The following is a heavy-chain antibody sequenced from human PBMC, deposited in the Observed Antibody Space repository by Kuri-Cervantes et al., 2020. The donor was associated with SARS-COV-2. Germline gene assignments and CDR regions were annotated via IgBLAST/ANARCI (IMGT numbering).Heavy chain of an antibody. CDR3: ARDAYTIFGVVIDAFDY. V-gene: IGHV1-2*02. D-gene: IGHD3-3*01. Sequence: ASVKVSCKASGYTFTGYYMHWVRQAPGQGLEWMGWINPNSGGTNYAQKFQGRVTMTRDTSISTAYMELSRLRSDDTAVYYCARDAYTIFGVVIDAFDYWGQGTLVTVSS. CDR1: GYTFTGYY. CDR2: INPNSGGT. J-gene: IGHJ4*02.